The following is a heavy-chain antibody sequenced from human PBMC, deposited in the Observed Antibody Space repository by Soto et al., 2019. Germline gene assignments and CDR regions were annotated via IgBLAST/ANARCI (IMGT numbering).Heavy chain of an antibody. D-gene: IGHD1-1*01. J-gene: IGHJ6*02. CDR3: VKGYWKGDV. CDR2: ISGSGGSI. Sequence: EVQLLESGGGLVQPGGSLRLSCAASGFAFSTYAMNWVRQAPGNGLEWVSAISGSGGSIHYADSVKGRFTISRDNSTNRQYLQMNSLRDEDTAVYHCVKGYWKGDVWGQGTTVTVSS. V-gene: IGHV3-23*01. CDR1: GFAFSTYA.